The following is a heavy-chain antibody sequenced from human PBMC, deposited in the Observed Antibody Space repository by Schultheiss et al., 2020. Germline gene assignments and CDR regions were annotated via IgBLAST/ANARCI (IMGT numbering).Heavy chain of an antibody. J-gene: IGHJ6*01. D-gene: IGHD2-15*01. CDR1: GGSISSYY. V-gene: IGHV4-59*01. Sequence: SETLSLTCTVSGGSISSYYWSWIRQPPGKGLEWIGYIYYSGSTNYNPSLKSRVTISVDTSKNQFSLKLSSVTAADTAVYYCARDYGYCSGGSCSRGYYYYYGIDVWGERTTVIVVS. CDR3: ARDYGYCSGGSCSRGYYYYYGIDV. CDR2: IYYSGST.